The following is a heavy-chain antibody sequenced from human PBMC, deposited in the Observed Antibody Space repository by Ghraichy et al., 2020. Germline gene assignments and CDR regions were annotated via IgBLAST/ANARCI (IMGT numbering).Heavy chain of an antibody. D-gene: IGHD3-22*01. V-gene: IGHV3-21*01. Sequence: GGSLRLSCAASGFTFSTYSMNWVRQAPGKGLEWVSSISSSGNYIYYADSVKGRFTISRDNAKISLYLQMNSLRAEDTAVYYCTRGLKYYDTSGYCYLDYWGQGTLVTVSS. CDR2: ISSSGNYI. CDR3: TRGLKYYDTSGYCYLDY. CDR1: GFTFSTYS. J-gene: IGHJ4*02.